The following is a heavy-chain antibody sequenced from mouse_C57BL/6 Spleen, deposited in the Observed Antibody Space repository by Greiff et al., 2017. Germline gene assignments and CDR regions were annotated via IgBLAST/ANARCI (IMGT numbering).Heavy chain of an antibody. CDR2: IYPGDGAT. J-gene: IGHJ4*01. CDR1: GYAFSSSW. D-gene: IGHD1-1*01. V-gene: IGHV1-82*01. Sequence: VKLVESGPELVKPGASVKISCKASGYAFSSSWMNWVKQRPGQGLEWIGRIYPGDGATNYNGKFKGKATLTADKSSSTAYMQLSSLTSEDSAVYYCAVGSTVGDPYYAMDYWGQGTSVTVSS. CDR3: AVGSTVGDPYYAMDY.